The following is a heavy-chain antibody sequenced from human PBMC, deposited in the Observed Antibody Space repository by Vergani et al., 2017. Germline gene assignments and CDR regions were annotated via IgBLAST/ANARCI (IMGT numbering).Heavy chain of an antibody. J-gene: IGHJ6*02. CDR1: GFTFSSYW. V-gene: IGHV3-7*03. Sequence: EVQLVESGGGLVKPGGSLRLSCAASGFTFSSYWMSWVRQAPGKGLEWVANIKQDGSEKYYVDSVKGRFTISRDNAKNSLYLQMNSLRAEDTAVYYCARESHYDFWSGYYGGGYYYYGMDVWGQGTTVTVSS. CDR2: IKQDGSEK. D-gene: IGHD3-3*01. CDR3: ARESHYDFWSGYYGGGYYYYGMDV.